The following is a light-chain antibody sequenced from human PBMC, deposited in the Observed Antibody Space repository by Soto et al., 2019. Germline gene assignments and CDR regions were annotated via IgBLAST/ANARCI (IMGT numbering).Light chain of an antibody. CDR2: GTS. Sequence: EIVLTQSPGTLSLSPGERATLSCRASQSVSTNYLTCYQQKPGQAPRLLIYGTSSRATGIPYRVSGSGSGTDFTLTISRLEPEDFAVYYCQQYGRSPMTFGQGTKVEI. CDR1: QSVSTNY. V-gene: IGKV3-20*01. CDR3: QQYGRSPMT. J-gene: IGKJ1*01.